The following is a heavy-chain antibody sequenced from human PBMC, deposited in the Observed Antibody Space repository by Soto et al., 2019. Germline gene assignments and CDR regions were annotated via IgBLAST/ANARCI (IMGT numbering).Heavy chain of an antibody. V-gene: IGHV3-30*03. CDR3: ATIAARLDYYYGMDV. CDR1: GFTFSSYG. D-gene: IGHD6-6*01. J-gene: IGHJ6*02. Sequence: GGSLRLSCAASGFTFSSYGMHWVRQAPGKGLEWVAVISYDGSNKYYADSVKGRFTISRDNSKNTLYLQMNSLRAEDTAVYYCATIAARLDYYYGMDVWGQGTTVTVSS. CDR2: ISYDGSNK.